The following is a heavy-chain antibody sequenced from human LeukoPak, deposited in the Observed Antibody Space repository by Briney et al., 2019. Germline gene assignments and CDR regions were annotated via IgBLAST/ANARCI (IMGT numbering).Heavy chain of an antibody. D-gene: IGHD2-8*01. V-gene: IGHV6-1*01. CDR2: TYYRSKWYN. J-gene: IGHJ5*02. CDR3: ARETSIVLMVYARPYNWFDP. CDR1: GDSVSSNSAA. Sequence: SQTLSLTCAVSGDSVSSNSAAWNWIRQSPSTGLEWLGRTYYRSKWYNDYAVSVKSRITINPDTSKNQFSLQLNSVTPEDTAVYYCARETSIVLMVYARPYNWFDPWGQGTLVTVSS.